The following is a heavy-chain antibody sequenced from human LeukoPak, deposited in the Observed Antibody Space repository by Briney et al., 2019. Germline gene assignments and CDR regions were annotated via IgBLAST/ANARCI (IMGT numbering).Heavy chain of an antibody. D-gene: IGHD1-26*01. CDR3: ASIGTSRRHWFDP. Sequence: ASVNVSCKASGYTFTGYYMDWVRQPPGQGLDWMGWINNNSGGTKYAHKLHGRVSMTSDKSISTAYMELSRLRHDDTAVYYCASIGTSRRHWFDPWGQGTLVTVSS. CDR2: INNNSGGT. J-gene: IGHJ5*02. V-gene: IGHV1-2*07. CDR1: GYTFTGYY.